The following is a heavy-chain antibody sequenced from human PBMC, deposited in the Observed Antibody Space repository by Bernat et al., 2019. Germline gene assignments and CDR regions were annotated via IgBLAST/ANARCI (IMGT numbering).Heavy chain of an antibody. CDR2: IIPILGIA. J-gene: IGHJ3*02. V-gene: IGHV1-69*02. CDR3: ASPALGPPLDAFDI. D-gene: IGHD7-27*01. Sequence: QVQLVQSGAEVKKPGSSVKVSCKASGGTFSSYTISWVRQAPGQGLEWMGRIIPILGIANYAQKFQGRVMITADKSTSTAYMELSSLRSEDTAVYYCASPALGPPLDAFDIWGQGTMVTVSS. CDR1: GGTFSSYT.